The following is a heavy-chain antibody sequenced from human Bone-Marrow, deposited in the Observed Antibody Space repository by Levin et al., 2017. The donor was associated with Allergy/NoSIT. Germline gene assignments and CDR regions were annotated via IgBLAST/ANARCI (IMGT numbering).Heavy chain of an antibody. V-gene: IGHV3-7*01. Sequence: AGGSLRLSCAASGFTLGNYWMTWVRQAPGKGLEWVASMRQDGGEIHYVDSVRGRFTISRDNAKNSLYLQMTNLRVEDTAVYYCARDPGGYDYWGQGTLVTVSS. CDR2: MRQDGGEI. CDR3: ARDPGGYDY. D-gene: IGHD4-23*01. J-gene: IGHJ4*02. CDR1: GFTLGNYW.